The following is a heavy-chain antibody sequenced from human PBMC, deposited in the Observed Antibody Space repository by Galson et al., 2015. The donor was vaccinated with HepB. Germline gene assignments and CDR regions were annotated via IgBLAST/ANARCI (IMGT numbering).Heavy chain of an antibody. V-gene: IGHV3-23*01. D-gene: IGHD3-9*01. CDR3: AKHPDYDIVTAYYMDV. Sequence: SLRLSCAASGFTFSSYAMSWARQAPGKGLEWVSAISGSGGTNYADSVKGRFTISRDKSKNTLYLQMNRLRAEDTAVYYCAKHPDYDIVTAYYMDVWGKGTTVTVSS. CDR2: ISGSGGT. J-gene: IGHJ6*03. CDR1: GFTFSSYA.